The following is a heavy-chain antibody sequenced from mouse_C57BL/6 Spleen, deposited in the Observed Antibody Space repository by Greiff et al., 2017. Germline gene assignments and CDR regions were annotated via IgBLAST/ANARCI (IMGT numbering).Heavy chain of an antibody. CDR3: ARGDYDVPYYAMDY. Sequence: VQLQQSGPGLVKPSQSLSLTCSVTGYSITSGYYWNWIRQFPGNKLEWMGYISYDGSNNYNPSLKNRISITRDTSKNQFFLKLNSVTTEDTATYYCARGDYDVPYYAMDYWGQGTSVTVSS. CDR2: ISYDGSN. J-gene: IGHJ4*01. CDR1: GYSITSGYY. D-gene: IGHD2-4*01. V-gene: IGHV3-6*01.